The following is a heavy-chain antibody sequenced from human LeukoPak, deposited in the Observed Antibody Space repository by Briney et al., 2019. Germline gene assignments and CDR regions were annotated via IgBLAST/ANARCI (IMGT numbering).Heavy chain of an antibody. D-gene: IGHD3-10*01. Sequence: GGSLRLSCAASGFTFSSYEMNWVRQAPGKGLEWVSYISSSGSTIYYADSVKGRFTISRDNAKNSLYLQMNSLRAEDTAVYYWARGGAERWLGELSFDYGAKGTLVTVPS. J-gene: IGHJ4*02. CDR1: GFTFSSYE. CDR3: ARGGAERWLGELSFDY. CDR2: ISSSGSTI. V-gene: IGHV3-48*03.